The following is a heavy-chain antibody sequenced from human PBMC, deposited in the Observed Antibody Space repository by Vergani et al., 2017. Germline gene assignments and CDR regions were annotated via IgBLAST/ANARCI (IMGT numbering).Heavy chain of an antibody. D-gene: IGHD1-7*01. CDR3: TSNGITGTTHDYYYYGMDV. CDR1: GFTFSGSA. V-gene: IGHV3-73*01. Sequence: EVQLVESGGGLVQPGGSLKLSCAASGFTFSGSAMHWVRQASGKGLEWVGRIRSKANSYATAYAASVKGRFTISRDDSKNTAYLQMNSLQTEDTAVYYCTSNGITGTTHDYYYYGMDVWGQGTTVTVSS. CDR2: IRSKANSYAT. J-gene: IGHJ6*02.